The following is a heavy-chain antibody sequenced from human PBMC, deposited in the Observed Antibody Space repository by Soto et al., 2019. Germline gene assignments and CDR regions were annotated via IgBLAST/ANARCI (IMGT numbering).Heavy chain of an antibody. D-gene: IGHD2-2*01. V-gene: IGHV1-69*06. CDR1: GGTFSSYA. CDR3: ARDPGKYQLNHGMDV. Sequence: ASVKVSCKASGGTFSSYAISWVRQAPGQGLEWMGGIIPIFGTANYAQKFQGRVTITADKSTSTAYMELSSLRSEDTAVYYCARDPGKYQLNHGMDVWGQGTTVTVSS. J-gene: IGHJ6*02. CDR2: IIPIFGTA.